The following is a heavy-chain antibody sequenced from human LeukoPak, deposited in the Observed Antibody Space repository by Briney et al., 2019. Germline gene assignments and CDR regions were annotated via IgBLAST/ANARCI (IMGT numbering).Heavy chain of an antibody. J-gene: IGHJ4*02. V-gene: IGHV3-23*01. Sequence: GGSLRLSCAASGFNFANHAMSWVRQTPGKGLEWVSAISGGGDITYYADSVTGRFTISRDNSKDTLFLQMHSLRPGDTAVYYCARGRLGSGSYDYWGQRTLVTVSS. CDR1: GFNFANHA. D-gene: IGHD1-26*01. CDR2: ISGGGDIT. CDR3: ARGRLGSGSYDY.